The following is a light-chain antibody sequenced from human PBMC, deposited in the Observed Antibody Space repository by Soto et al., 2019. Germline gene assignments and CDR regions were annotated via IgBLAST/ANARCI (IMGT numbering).Light chain of an antibody. V-gene: IGKV3-15*01. Sequence: IVMTQSPATVSVSPGESTSLSCRASRTIGTNLGWYQQKPGQAPRLLISKTSNRATGVPARFSGSGSGTEFTLTTISLHSQDIAVYYCQQYADWPLTFGGGTKVDIK. J-gene: IGKJ4*01. CDR1: RTIGTN. CDR3: QQYADWPLT. CDR2: KTS.